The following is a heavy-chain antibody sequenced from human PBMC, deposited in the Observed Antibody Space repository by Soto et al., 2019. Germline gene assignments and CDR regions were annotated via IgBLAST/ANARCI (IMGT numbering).Heavy chain of an antibody. Sequence: GGSLRLSCAASGFTFSNYGMHWVRQAPGKGLEWVIVISYDGNVAYYADSVKGRFTISRDNSKNTLYLQMNSLRTEDTAMYYCARDGYCSGGSCYSVPVFDYWGQGTLVTVSS. CDR2: ISYDGNVA. CDR3: ARDGYCSGGSCYSVPVFDY. D-gene: IGHD2-15*01. V-gene: IGHV3-30*03. J-gene: IGHJ4*02. CDR1: GFTFSNYG.